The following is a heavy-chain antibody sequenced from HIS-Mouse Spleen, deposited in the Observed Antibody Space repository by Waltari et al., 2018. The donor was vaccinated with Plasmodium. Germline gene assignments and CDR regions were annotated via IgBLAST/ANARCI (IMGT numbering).Heavy chain of an antibody. V-gene: IGHV3-30*18. CDR1: GFTFSSSG. CDR3: AKDRRSSSWYVDY. CDR2: ISYDGSNK. Sequence: QVQLVESGGGVVQPGRSLRLPCAASGFTFSSSGMYWVRQAPGKGLEWVAVISYDGSNKYYADSVKGRFTISRDNSKNTLYLQMNSLRAEDTAVYYCAKDRRSSSWYVDYWGQGTLVTVSS. D-gene: IGHD6-13*01. J-gene: IGHJ4*02.